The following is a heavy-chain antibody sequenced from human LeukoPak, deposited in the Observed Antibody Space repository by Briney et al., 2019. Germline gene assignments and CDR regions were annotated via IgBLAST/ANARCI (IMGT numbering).Heavy chain of an antibody. CDR3: SRESGPYSPFGH. Sequence: TSGTLSLTCGVSGGSITTTNYGSWVRQSPGRGLEWIGEISLSGYTGFNPSLRGRVTMSLDESKNHLSLTLTSVTAADTAIYYCSRESGPYSPFGHWGQGILVTVTT. J-gene: IGHJ4*02. V-gene: IGHV4-4*02. CDR2: ISLSGYT. D-gene: IGHD1-26*01. CDR1: GGSITTTNY.